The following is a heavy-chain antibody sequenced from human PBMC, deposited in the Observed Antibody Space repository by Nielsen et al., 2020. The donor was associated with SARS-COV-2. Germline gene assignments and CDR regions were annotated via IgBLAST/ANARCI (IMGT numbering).Heavy chain of an antibody. Sequence: GESLKISCAASGFTFSSYSMNWVRQAPGKGLEWVSYISSSSSTIYYADSVKGRFTISRDNAKNSLYLQMNSLRDEDMAVYYCARDRLRPYYYYYGMDVWGQGTTVTVSS. CDR2: ISSSSSTI. D-gene: IGHD5-12*01. CDR1: GFTFSSYS. CDR3: ARDRLRPYYYYYGMDV. J-gene: IGHJ6*02. V-gene: IGHV3-48*02.